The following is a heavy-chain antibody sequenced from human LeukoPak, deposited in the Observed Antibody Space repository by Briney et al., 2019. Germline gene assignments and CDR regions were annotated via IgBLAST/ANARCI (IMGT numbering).Heavy chain of an antibody. CDR3: ARGRLMGSGLPAIDY. J-gene: IGHJ4*02. V-gene: IGHV3-48*01. CDR2: IVSSSSTI. D-gene: IGHD3-10*01. Sequence: GGSLRLSCAASGFTFNSYGMIWVRQAPGKGLEWGSYIVSSSSTIYYADSVKGRFTISRDNAKNSLYLQMNSLRAEDTAVYYRARGRLMGSGLPAIDYWGQGTLVTVSS. CDR1: GFTFNSYG.